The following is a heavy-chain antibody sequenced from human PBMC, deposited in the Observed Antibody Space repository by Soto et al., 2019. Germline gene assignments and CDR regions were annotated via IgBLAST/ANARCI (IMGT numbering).Heavy chain of an antibody. CDR2: INHSGST. D-gene: IGHD2-21*02. CDR3: ARGKEVTAVFSYYDKMDV. V-gene: IGHV4-34*01. J-gene: IGHJ6*02. CDR1: GGSFSGYF. Sequence: PSETLSLTCAVYGGSFSGYFWNWIRQPPGKGLEWSGEINHSGSTNYSPSLKSRVTISLDTSKKQFSLKLSSVTAADTAVYYCARGKEVTAVFSYYDKMDVWGQGTTVTVSS.